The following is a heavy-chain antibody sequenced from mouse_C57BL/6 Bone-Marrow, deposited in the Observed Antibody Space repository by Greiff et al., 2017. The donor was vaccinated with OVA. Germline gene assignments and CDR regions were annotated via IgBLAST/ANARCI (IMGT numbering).Heavy chain of an antibody. V-gene: IGHV1-72*01. CDR3: ARSGGSSSFAY. Sequence: QVQLQQPGAELVKPGASVKLSCKASGYTFTSYWMHWVKQRPGRGLEGIGRIDPNSGGTKYNEKFKSKATLTVDKPSSTAYMQLSSLTSEDSAVYYCARSGGSSSFAYWGQGTLVTVSA. CDR1: GYTFTSYW. CDR2: IDPNSGGT. D-gene: IGHD1-1*01. J-gene: IGHJ3*01.